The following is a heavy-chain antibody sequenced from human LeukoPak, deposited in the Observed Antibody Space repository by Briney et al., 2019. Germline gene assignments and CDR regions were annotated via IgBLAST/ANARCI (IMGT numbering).Heavy chain of an antibody. Sequence: SETLSLTCTVSGGSFNSGTNYWAWISQPPGKGLEWIGTIFYSGTTYYNPSPKSRVTMSVDTSKNQFSLNLSSVTAADTAVYYCAGVWSPPYTSSWPYYFDYWGQGTLVTVSS. J-gene: IGHJ4*02. V-gene: IGHV4-39*01. CDR3: AGVWSPPYTSSWPYYFDY. CDR2: IFYSGTT. D-gene: IGHD6-13*01. CDR1: GGSFNSGTNY.